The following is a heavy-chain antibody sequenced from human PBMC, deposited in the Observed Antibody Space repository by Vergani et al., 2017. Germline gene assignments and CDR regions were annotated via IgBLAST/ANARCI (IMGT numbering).Heavy chain of an antibody. CDR3: ARAYGRYDSLDY. D-gene: IGHD3-16*01. V-gene: IGHV3-23*01. Sequence: EVQLLESGGDLVQPGGSLRLSCTASGFIFSTYAMSWVRQAPGKGLEGVSGISASGAPTSYADSVKGRVTISRDNSKNTLYLQRNSLRVEDTAVYYCARAYGRYDSLDYGGQRTLFPVSS. J-gene: IGHJ4*01. CDR2: ISASGAPT. CDR1: GFIFSTYA.